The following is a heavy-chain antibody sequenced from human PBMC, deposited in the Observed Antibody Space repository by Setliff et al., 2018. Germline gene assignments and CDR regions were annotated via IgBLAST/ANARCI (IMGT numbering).Heavy chain of an antibody. Sequence: ASVKVSCKASGYTFTSYGISWVRQAPGQGLEWMGWISAYNGNTNYAQKLQGRVAMTTDTSTSTAYMELRSLRSDDTAVYYCARLPLPAAWELLDIRYYYYYMDVWGKGTTVTVSS. J-gene: IGHJ6*03. CDR2: ISAYNGNT. D-gene: IGHD1-26*01. V-gene: IGHV1-18*01. CDR1: GYTFTSYG. CDR3: ARLPLPAAWELLDIRYYYYYMDV.